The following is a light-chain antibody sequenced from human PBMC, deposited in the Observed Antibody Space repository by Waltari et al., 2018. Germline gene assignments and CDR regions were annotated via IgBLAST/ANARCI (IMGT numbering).Light chain of an antibody. CDR2: DVP. V-gene: IGLV2-11*01. Sequence: SALTQPRSVSGSPGQSFTLSCTGCNNDLAGYYSGAWYHHHPGQAPTLSIYDVPTRPSGVPDRFSGSKSGNTASLTISGLQADDEAEYYCCSYAGSYTFIIFGGGTKLTVL. J-gene: IGLJ2*01. CDR3: CSYAGSYTFII. CDR1: NNDLAGYYS.